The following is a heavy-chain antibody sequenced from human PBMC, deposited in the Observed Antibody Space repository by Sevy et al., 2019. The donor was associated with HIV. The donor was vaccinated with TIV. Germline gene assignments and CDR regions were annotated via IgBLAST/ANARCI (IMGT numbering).Heavy chain of an antibody. Sequence: GGSLRLSCIGSGFTFSSYWMNWVRQAPGKGLEWVATIKQDGSHRDSVDSVKGRFTISRDNGKNSLYLQMNSLSAEDTAVYYCARAGTPGDLDHFDHWGQGTLVTVSS. J-gene: IGHJ4*02. CDR2: IKQDGSHR. V-gene: IGHV3-7*03. CDR3: ARAGTPGDLDHFDH. CDR1: GFTFSSYW. D-gene: IGHD2-21*02.